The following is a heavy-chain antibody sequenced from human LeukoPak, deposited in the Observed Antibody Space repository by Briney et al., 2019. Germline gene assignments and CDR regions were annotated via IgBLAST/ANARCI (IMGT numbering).Heavy chain of an antibody. V-gene: IGHV3-11*04. D-gene: IGHD3-10*01. CDR2: ISSSGTAT. J-gene: IGHJ3*02. CDR1: VFTFDDYY. CDR3: ARPARSGIYYPDAFEN. Sequence: GGSLRLSCIASVFTFDDYYITWIRQAPGKGLDWVAYISSSGTATYYADSVKGRFTISRDNAKNSLYLQMDSLKAEDTAMYYCARPARSGIYYPDAFENWGQGTMVTVSS.